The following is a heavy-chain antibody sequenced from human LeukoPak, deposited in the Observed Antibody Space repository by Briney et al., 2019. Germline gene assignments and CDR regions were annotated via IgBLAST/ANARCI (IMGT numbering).Heavy chain of an antibody. CDR1: GFTFSSYG. CDR2: IWYDGSNK. Sequence: GRSLRLSCAASGFTFSSYGMHWVRQAPGKGLEWVAVIWYDGSNKYYADSVKGRFTISRDNSKNTLYLQMNSLRAEDTAVYYCARDWSSGYYYYFDYWGQGTLVTVSS. CDR3: ARDWSSGYYYYFDY. J-gene: IGHJ4*02. D-gene: IGHD3-22*01. V-gene: IGHV3-33*01.